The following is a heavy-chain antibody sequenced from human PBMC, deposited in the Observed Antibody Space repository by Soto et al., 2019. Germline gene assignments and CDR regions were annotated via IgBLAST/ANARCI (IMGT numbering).Heavy chain of an antibody. CDR3: ARGWVLTQPFDY. J-gene: IGHJ4*02. Sequence: GGSLRLSCAASGFTFSSYSMNWVRQAPGKGLEWVSSISSSSSYIYYADSVKGRFTISRDNAKNSLYLQMNSLRAEDTAVYYCARGWVLTQPFDYWGQGTLVTVSS. CDR2: ISSSSSYI. D-gene: IGHD1-1*01. CDR1: GFTFSSYS. V-gene: IGHV3-21*01.